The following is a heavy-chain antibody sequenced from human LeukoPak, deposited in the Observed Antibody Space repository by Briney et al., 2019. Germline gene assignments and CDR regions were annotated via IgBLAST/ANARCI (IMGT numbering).Heavy chain of an antibody. J-gene: IGHJ4*02. CDR3: ARGGFGSGSYSDY. CDR2: MNHNSGDT. D-gene: IGHD3-10*01. V-gene: IGHV1-8*01. CDR1: GYTFTSYD. Sequence: ASVKVSCKASGYTFTSYDINWVRQATGQGLECMGWMNHNSGDTGYVQKFQGRVTMTRDTSISTAYMELSSLRSEDTAVYYCARGGFGSGSYSDYWGQGTLVTVSS.